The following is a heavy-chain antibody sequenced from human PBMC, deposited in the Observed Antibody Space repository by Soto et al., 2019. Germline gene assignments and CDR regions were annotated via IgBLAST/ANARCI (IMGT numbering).Heavy chain of an antibody. CDR1: GFTFSSYS. D-gene: IGHD6-13*01. V-gene: IGHV3-48*01. CDR3: ARHPERRAAIGWFAP. Sequence: GGSLRLSCAASGFTFSSYSMNWVRQAPGKGLEWVSYISSSSSTIYYADSVKGRFTISRDNAKNSLYLQMNSLRAEDTAVYYCARHPERRAAIGWFAPWGQGTLVTVSS. CDR2: ISSSSSTI. J-gene: IGHJ5*02.